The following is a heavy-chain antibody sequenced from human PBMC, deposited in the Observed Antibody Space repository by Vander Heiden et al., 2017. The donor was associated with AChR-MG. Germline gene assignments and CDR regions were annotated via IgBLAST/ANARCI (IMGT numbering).Heavy chain of an antibody. D-gene: IGHD3-22*01. Sequence: EVQLVESGGGLVQPGGSLRLSCAASGFTFSSYWMSWVRQAPGKGLEGVANIKQDGSEKYYVDSVKGRFTISRDNAKNSLYLQMNSLRAEDTAVYYCARDLGYYDSSGYSYYYYGMDVWGQGTTVTVSS. CDR3: ARDLGYYDSSGYSYYYYGMDV. V-gene: IGHV3-7*01. J-gene: IGHJ6*02. CDR2: IKQDGSEK. CDR1: GFTFSSYW.